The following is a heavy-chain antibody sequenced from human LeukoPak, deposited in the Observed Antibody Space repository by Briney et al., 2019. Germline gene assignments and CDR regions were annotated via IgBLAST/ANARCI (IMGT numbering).Heavy chain of an antibody. CDR2: ISGSGGST. CDR3: AKDPRGDGVY. Sequence: GGSLRLSFAASGFPFSSYAMSWVRPAPGKGLEWVSAISGSGGSTYYADSVKGRFTISRDNSKNTLYLQMNSLRAEDTAVYYCAKDPRGDGVYWGQGTLVTVSS. V-gene: IGHV3-23*01. D-gene: IGHD2-21*02. CDR1: GFPFSSYA. J-gene: IGHJ4*02.